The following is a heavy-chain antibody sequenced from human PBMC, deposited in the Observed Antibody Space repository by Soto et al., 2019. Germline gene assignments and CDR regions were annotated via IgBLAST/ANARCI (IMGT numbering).Heavy chain of an antibody. J-gene: IGHJ6*02. Sequence: GGSLRLSCAASGFTFSSYAMSWVRQAPGKGLEWVSAISGSGGSTYYADSVKGRFTISRDNSKNTLYLQMNSLRAEDTAVYYCATYSGTYYYDSSGYYYGPYYYGMDVWGQGTTVTVSS. CDR1: GFTFSSYA. V-gene: IGHV3-23*01. D-gene: IGHD3-22*01. CDR2: ISGSGGST. CDR3: ATYSGTYYYDSSGYYYGPYYYGMDV.